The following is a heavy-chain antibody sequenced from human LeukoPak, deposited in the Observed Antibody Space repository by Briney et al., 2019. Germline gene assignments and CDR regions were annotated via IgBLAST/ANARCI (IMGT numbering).Heavy chain of an antibody. CDR3: ARATYYYDSSGYNPFDY. J-gene: IGHJ4*02. CDR1: GGTFSSYA. Sequence: SVKVSCKASGGTFSSYAISWVRQAPGQGLEWMGRIIPILGIANYAQKFQDRVTITADKSTSTAYMELSSLRSEDTAVYYCARATYYYDSSGYNPFDYWGQGTLVTVSS. D-gene: IGHD3-22*01. CDR2: IIPILGIA. V-gene: IGHV1-69*04.